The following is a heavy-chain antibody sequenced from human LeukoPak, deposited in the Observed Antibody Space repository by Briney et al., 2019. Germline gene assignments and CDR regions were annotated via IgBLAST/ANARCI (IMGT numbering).Heavy chain of an antibody. CDR2: IKPDGSAQ. J-gene: IGHJ4*02. D-gene: IGHD6-13*01. V-gene: IGHV3-7*01. CDR1: GFTFSSNW. Sequence: GSLRLSCATSGFTFSSNWMSWVRHVPGRGLDWVANIKPDGSAQYYAASVKGRFTVSRDNAKNSVYLQMNSLRVEDTAVYYCARANNSSRHNWGQGTLVTVSA. CDR3: ARANNSSRHN.